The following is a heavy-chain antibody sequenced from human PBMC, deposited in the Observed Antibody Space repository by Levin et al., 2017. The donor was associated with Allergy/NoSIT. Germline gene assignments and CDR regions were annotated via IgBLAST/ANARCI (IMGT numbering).Heavy chain of an antibody. CDR1: GGSISSYY. Sequence: SETLSLTCTVSGGSISSYYWSWIRQPAGKGLEWIGRIYTSGSTNYNPSLKSRVTMSVDTSKNQFSLKLSSVTAADTAVYYCARDRVVKYQLLYELNWFDPWGQGTLVTVSS. J-gene: IGHJ5*02. D-gene: IGHD2-2*02. CDR2: IYTSGST. CDR3: ARDRVVKYQLLYELNWFDP. V-gene: IGHV4-4*07.